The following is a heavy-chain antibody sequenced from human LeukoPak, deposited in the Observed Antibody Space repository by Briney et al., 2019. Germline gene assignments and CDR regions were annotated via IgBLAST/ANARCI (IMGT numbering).Heavy chain of an antibody. D-gene: IGHD2-21*01. V-gene: IGHV1-2*06. CDR1: GYTFTGYY. CDR3: ASGDSVDYGDY. J-gene: IGHJ4*02. Sequence: ASVKVSCKASGYTFTGYYMHWVRQAPGQGLEWVGRINPNSGGKNYAQKFQGRVTMTRDTSISTAYMELSRLRSDDTAVYYCASGDSVDYGDYWGQGTLVTVSS. CDR2: INPNSGGK.